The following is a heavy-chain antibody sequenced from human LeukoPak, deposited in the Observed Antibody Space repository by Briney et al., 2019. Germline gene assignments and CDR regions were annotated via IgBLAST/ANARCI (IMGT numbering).Heavy chain of an antibody. CDR3: ARDHSGGTAAFGY. J-gene: IGHJ4*02. CDR2: VSSNGGST. Sequence: PGGSLRLSCSASGFTFSSYTIHWVRQAPGKGLEYVSAVSSNGGSTYYANSVKGRFTISRDNSKNTLYLQMGSLRADDMAVYYCARDHSGGTAAFGYWGQGTLVTVSS. CDR1: GFTFSSYT. D-gene: IGHD6-13*01. V-gene: IGHV3-64*01.